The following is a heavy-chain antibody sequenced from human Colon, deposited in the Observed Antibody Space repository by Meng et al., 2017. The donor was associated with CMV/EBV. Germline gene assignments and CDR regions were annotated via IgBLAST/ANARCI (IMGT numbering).Heavy chain of an antibody. CDR1: GFNLSSYA. Sequence: GGSLRLSCAASGFNLSSYAMTWVRQAPGKGLEWVSVITTSGGRHYADSVKGRFTISRDNSKNTLYLQMNSLRAEDTAVYFCAKGVHDYNYYYGMDVWGQGTTVTVSS. V-gene: IGHV3-23*01. CDR2: ITTSGGR. J-gene: IGHJ6*02. CDR3: AKGVHDYNYYYGMDV. D-gene: IGHD3/OR15-3a*01.